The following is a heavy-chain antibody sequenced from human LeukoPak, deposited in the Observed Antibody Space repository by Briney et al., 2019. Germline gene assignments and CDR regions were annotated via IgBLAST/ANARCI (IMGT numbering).Heavy chain of an antibody. CDR1: GFTFSSYS. J-gene: IGHJ6*02. Sequence: GGSLRLSCAASGFTFSSYSMHWVRQAPGKGLMWVSRIHGDGSTTNYADSVKGRFSISRDNAKNTVYLQMNSLRTEDTAVYYCARGLPNYYGMDVWGQGTTVTVSS. CDR2: IHGDGSTT. V-gene: IGHV3-74*01. CDR3: ARGLPNYYGMDV.